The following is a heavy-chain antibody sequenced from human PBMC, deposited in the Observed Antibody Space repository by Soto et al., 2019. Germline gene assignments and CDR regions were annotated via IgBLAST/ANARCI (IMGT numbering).Heavy chain of an antibody. D-gene: IGHD6-6*01. Sequence: ASVKVSCKASGFSFTGYYIHWLRQAPGQGLEWMGWINAHSGGTEYRQKFQGRVTLTRDTSIATAYLTLTSLTSDDTALYYCAKDLTRQLAYWLDTGGQGTQVTVSS. J-gene: IGHJ5*02. V-gene: IGHV1-2*02. CDR3: AKDLTRQLAYWLDT. CDR1: GFSFTGYY. CDR2: INAHSGGT.